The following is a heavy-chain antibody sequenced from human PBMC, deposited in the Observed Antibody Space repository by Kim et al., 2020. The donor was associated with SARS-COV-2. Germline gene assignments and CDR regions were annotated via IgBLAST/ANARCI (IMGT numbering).Heavy chain of an antibody. CDR2: ISYDGSDS. Sequence: GGSLRLSCAASGFVFSNYGVHWVRQAPGKGLEWVATISYDGSDSYHVDSVKGRFTISRDNSKNTLYLQMTSLRVEDTAIYYCAKDRGIGCSNAGCSYGLDVWGQGTTVTVSS. J-gene: IGHJ6*02. CDR1: GFVFSNYG. D-gene: IGHD2-15*01. V-gene: IGHV3-30*18. CDR3: AKDRGIGCSNAGCSYGLDV.